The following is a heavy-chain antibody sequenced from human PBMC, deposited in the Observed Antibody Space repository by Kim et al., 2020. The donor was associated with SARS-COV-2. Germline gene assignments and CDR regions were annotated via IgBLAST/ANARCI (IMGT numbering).Heavy chain of an antibody. Sequence: SETLSLTCTVSGGSISSSSYYWGWIRQPPGKGLEWIGSIYYSGSTYYNPSLKSRVTISVDTSKNQFSLKLSSVTAADTAVYYCAIGLGTPDDYWGQGTLVTVSS. CDR3: AIGLGTPDDY. CDR2: IYYSGST. J-gene: IGHJ4*02. CDR1: GGSISSSSYY. V-gene: IGHV4-39*01. D-gene: IGHD3-16*01.